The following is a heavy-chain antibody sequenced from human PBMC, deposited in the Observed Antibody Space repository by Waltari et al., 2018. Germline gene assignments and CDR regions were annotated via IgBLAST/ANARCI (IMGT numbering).Heavy chain of an antibody. J-gene: IGHJ4*02. V-gene: IGHV1-24*01. CDR1: GYTLTELS. D-gene: IGHD3-22*01. Sequence: QVQLVQSGAEVKKPGASVKVSCKVSGYTLTELSMHWVRQAPGKGLEWMGGLGPEEGETIYGKKFQGRGTMTEDTSTDTAYMELSSLRSEDTAVYYCATFPLYYYDSSGSPPYDYWGQGTLVTVSS. CDR2: LGPEEGET. CDR3: ATFPLYYYDSSGSPPYDY.